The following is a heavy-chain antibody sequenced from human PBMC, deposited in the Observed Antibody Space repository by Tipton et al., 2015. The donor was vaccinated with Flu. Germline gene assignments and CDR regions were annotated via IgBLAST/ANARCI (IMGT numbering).Heavy chain of an antibody. CDR1: GGSISSGGYP. V-gene: IGHV4-30-2*01. J-gene: IGHJ4*02. CDR3: ARARPTIRMDVDYFDY. D-gene: IGHD2-21*01. Sequence: TLSLTCAVSGGSISSGGYPWNWIRQPPGKGLEWIGYIYHSGSTYYNPSLKSRVTISVDRSKNQFSLKLSSVTAADTAVYYCARARPTIRMDVDYFDYWGQRTLVTVSA. CDR2: IYHSGST.